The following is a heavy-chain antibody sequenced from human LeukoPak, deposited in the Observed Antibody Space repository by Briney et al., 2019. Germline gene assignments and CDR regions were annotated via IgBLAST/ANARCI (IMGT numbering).Heavy chain of an antibody. CDR3: ARMYDRSGYYYPFDY. V-gene: IGHV4-39*07. CDR1: GGSISSNNYY. J-gene: IGHJ4*02. CDR2: IYYTGIT. D-gene: IGHD3-22*01. Sequence: SETLSLTCTVSGGSISSNNYYWGRIRQPPGKGLEWVGSIYYTGITYYNPSLKSRVTISVDTSKNHFSLKLTSVTAADTAVYYCARMYDRSGYYYPFDYWGQGTLVTVSS.